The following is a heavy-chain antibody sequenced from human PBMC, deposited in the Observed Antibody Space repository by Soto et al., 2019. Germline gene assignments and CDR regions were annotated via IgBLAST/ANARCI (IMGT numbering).Heavy chain of an antibody. V-gene: IGHV1-2*04. Sequence: ASVKVSCKASGYTFTGYYMHWVRQAPGQGLEWMGWINPNSGGTNYAQKFQGWVTMTRDTSISTAYMELSRLRSDDTAVYYCAREGGVVTLGSYYMDVWGKGTTVTVSS. J-gene: IGHJ6*03. D-gene: IGHD3-3*01. CDR3: AREGGVVTLGSYYMDV. CDR2: INPNSGGT. CDR1: GYTFTGYY.